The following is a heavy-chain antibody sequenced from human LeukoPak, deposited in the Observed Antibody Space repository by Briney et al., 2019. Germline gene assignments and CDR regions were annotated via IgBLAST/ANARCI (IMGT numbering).Heavy chain of an antibody. V-gene: IGHV3-74*01. CDR1: GFTFSSYG. Sequence: GRSLRLSCAASGFTFSSYGMHWVRQAPGKGLVWVSRINSDGSSTSYADSVKGRFTISRDNAKNTLYLRMNSLRAEDTAVYYCARGEMATISYYYYGMDVWGQGTTVTVSS. D-gene: IGHD5-24*01. CDR3: ARGEMATISYYYYGMDV. J-gene: IGHJ6*02. CDR2: INSDGSST.